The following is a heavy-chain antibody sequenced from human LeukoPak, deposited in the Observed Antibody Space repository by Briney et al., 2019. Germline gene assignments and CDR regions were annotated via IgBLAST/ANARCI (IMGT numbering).Heavy chain of an antibody. CDR2: INPNSGGT. V-gene: IGHV1-2*04. CDR1: GYTFTGYY. J-gene: IGHJ6*02. D-gene: IGHD3-10*01. CDR3: AREDSSGNYYYGMDV. Sequence: VASVKVSCKASGYTFTGYYMHWVRQAPGQGLEWMGWINPNSGGTNYAQKFQGWVTMTRDTSISTAYMELSRLRSDDTAVYYCAREDSSGNYYYGMDVWGQGTTVTVSS.